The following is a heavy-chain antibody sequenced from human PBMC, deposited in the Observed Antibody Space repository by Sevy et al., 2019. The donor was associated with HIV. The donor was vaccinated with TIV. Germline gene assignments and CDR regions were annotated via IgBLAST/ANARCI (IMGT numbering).Heavy chain of an antibody. CDR3: ARDLRPHLLYSDFWSGYSGMDV. Sequence: GGSLRLSCVASAFTFSTYGMDWVRQAPGKGLEWVSVISFDGSHKYYADSVKGRCTVSRDNSKNTLNLQMNSLRAEDTAVYYCARDLRPHLLYSDFWSGYSGMDVWGQRTTVTVSS. D-gene: IGHD3-3*01. CDR1: AFTFSTYG. J-gene: IGHJ6*02. V-gene: IGHV3-30*03. CDR2: ISFDGSHK.